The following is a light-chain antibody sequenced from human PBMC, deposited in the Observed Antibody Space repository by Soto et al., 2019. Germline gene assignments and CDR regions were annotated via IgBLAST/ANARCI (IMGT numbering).Light chain of an antibody. CDR2: GAS. CDR1: QSVSSN. CDR3: QQYNNWPPRT. Sequence: EIVVTQSPATLSVSTGERATLSCRASQSVSSNLAWYQQKPGQAPRLLIYGASTRATGIPARFSGSGSETEFTLTISSLQSEDFEVYYCQQYNNWPPRTFGQGTKVEIK. V-gene: IGKV3-15*01. J-gene: IGKJ1*01.